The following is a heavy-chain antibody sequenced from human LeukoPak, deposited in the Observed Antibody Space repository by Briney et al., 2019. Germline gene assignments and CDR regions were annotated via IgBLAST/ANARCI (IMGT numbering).Heavy chain of an antibody. CDR3: AKDSGYSYGIGYFDY. CDR1: GFTFDDYA. Sequence: GGSLRLSCAASGFTFDDYAMHWVRHAPGKGLEWVSGISWNSGSIVYADSVKGRFTISRDNAKNSLYLQMNSLRAEDTALYYCAKDSGYSYGIGYFDYWGQGTLVTVSS. V-gene: IGHV3-9*01. CDR2: ISWNSGSI. J-gene: IGHJ4*02. D-gene: IGHD5-18*01.